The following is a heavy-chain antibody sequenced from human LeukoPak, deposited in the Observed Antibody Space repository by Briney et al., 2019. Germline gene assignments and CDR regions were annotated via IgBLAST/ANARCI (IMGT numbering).Heavy chain of an antibody. CDR1: GFTFSTYP. D-gene: IGHD3-10*01. Sequence: PGGSLRLSCAASGFTFSTYPIHWVRQAPGKGLEWVAVISYDVSDKHYADSVKGRFTISRDNSKNTLFLQMNSLRPEDTAVYYCARDFRGSIDYWGQGTLVTVSS. V-gene: IGHV3-30-3*01. CDR2: ISYDVSDK. CDR3: ARDFRGSIDY. J-gene: IGHJ4*02.